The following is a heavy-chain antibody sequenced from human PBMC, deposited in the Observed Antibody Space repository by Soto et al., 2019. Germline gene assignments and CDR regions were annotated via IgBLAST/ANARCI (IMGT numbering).Heavy chain of an antibody. V-gene: IGHV4-34*01. J-gene: IGHJ6*02. Sequence: SETLSLTCVVSGGSFSTYYYNWIRQSPGKGLEWIGEINHSGSNNYSPSLKSRVTMSLDTSKNQFSVRLNSVTASDTAVYYCAPLSVSLSGPYGIHVWGQGTTVTVSS. CDR2: INHSGSN. D-gene: IGHD2-15*01. CDR1: GGSFSTYY. CDR3: APLSVSLSGPYGIHV.